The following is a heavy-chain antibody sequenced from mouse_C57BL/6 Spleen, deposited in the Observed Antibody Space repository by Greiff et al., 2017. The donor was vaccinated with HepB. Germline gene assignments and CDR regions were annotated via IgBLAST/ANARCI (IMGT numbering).Heavy chain of an antibody. CDR1: GYTFTDYY. D-gene: IGHD1-1*02. V-gene: IGHV1-26*01. J-gene: IGHJ4*01. CDR2: INPNNGGT. CDR3: ARRKGGLYAMDY. Sequence: VQLQQSGPELVKPGASVKISCKASGYTFTDYYMNWVKQSHGKSLEWIGDINPNNGGTSYNQKFKGKATLTVDKSSSTAYMELRSLTSEDSAVYYCARRKGGLYAMDYWGQGTSVTVSS.